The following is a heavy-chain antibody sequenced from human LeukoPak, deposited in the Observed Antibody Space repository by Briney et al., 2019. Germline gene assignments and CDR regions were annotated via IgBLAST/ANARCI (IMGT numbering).Heavy chain of an antibody. J-gene: IGHJ4*02. CDR1: GGSISRGGYY. V-gene: IGHV4-31*03. CDR3: ASVTRGKYSYGKLFDY. Sequence: PSQTLSLTCTVSGGSISRGGYYWSWIRQHPGKGLEWIGYIYYSGSTYYNPSLKSRGTISVDTSKNLLSLKLSSVTAAETAGDYCASVTRGKYSYGKLFDYWGQGTLVTVSS. CDR2: IYYSGST. D-gene: IGHD5-18*01.